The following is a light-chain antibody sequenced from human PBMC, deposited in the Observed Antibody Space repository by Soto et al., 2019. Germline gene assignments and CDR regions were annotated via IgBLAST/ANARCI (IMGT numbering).Light chain of an antibody. CDR2: DAA. CDR3: QQYSSSPLT. CDR1: QVVNNNL. Sequence: EIVVTHAPGTLSLSPGGGGTLCCRVSQVVNNNLLAWYQQKPGQAPRLVIYDAASRATGSTERFSGSGSGTDFTLPISSLEPDDFAVYYCQQYSSSPLTFGQGTKVDIK. V-gene: IGKV3-20*01. J-gene: IGKJ1*01.